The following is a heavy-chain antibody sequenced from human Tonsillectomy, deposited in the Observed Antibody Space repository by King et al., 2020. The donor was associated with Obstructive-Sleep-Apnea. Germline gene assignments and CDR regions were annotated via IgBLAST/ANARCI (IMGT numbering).Heavy chain of an antibody. CDR3: ARGINHADYVRGAFDY. Sequence: VQLVESGGGLVQPGGSLRLSCTASGFTFATYAMNWVRQAPGKGREWVSVISGSTGGTFYAESVKGRFPISRDNSKNTLYLQMNSLGAEDSAVYSCARGINHADYVRGAFDYWGQGSLVTVS. CDR1: GFTFATYA. D-gene: IGHD4-17*01. V-gene: IGHV3-23*04. J-gene: IGHJ4*02. CDR2: ISGSTGGT.